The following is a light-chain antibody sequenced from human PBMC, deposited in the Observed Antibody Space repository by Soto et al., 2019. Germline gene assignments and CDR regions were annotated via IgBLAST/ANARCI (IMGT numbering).Light chain of an antibody. Sequence: DIQMPQSPSSLSASVGDGRTLTCRASQNIRNWLAWYQQKPGKSPNLLIYDASSLKSGVPARLSAGGSGTEFTLAIRSLQPDDFATVYCQQYNNYSTFGQGTRLDIK. CDR1: QNIRNW. V-gene: IGKV1-5*01. CDR3: QQYNNYST. J-gene: IGKJ5*01. CDR2: DAS.